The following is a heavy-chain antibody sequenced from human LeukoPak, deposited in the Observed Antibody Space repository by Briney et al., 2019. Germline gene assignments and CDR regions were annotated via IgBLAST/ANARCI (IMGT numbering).Heavy chain of an antibody. CDR1: GLTFSSYA. Sequence: PGGSLRLSCAASGLTFSSYAMSWVRQGPGRGLEWVSVIHSGGSTYYADSVKGHFTISRDNSKNTLYLQMNSPRAEDTAVYYCARDGSSGWYWVDYWGQGTLVTVSS. CDR3: ARDGSSGWYWVDY. D-gene: IGHD6-19*01. J-gene: IGHJ4*02. CDR2: IHSGGST. V-gene: IGHV3-66*01.